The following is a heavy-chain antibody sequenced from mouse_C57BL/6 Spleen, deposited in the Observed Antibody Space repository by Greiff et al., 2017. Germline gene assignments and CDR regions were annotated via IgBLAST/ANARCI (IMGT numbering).Heavy chain of an antibody. CDR2: INPGSGGT. J-gene: IGHJ4*01. CDR3: ARSGGWLLHYYAMDY. Sequence: QVQLQQSGAELVRPGTSVKVSCKASGYAFTNYLIEWVKQRPGQGLEWIGVINPGSGGTNYNEKFKGKATLTADKSSSTAYMQLSSLTSEDSAVYFCARSGGWLLHYYAMDYWGQGTSVTVSS. V-gene: IGHV1-54*01. CDR1: GYAFTNYL. D-gene: IGHD2-3*01.